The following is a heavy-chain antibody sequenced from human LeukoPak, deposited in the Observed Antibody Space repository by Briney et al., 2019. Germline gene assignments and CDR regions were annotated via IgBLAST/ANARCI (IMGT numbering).Heavy chain of an antibody. D-gene: IGHD6-19*01. CDR1: VFTVSSNY. V-gene: IGHV3-53*01. Sequence: PGGSLRLSRVASVFTVSSNYMSWVRQAPGKGLEWVSVIYSGGSTYYAASVKGRFTISRDNSKTTLYLQMSRLRAEDTAVYYCARDVVAGILDYWGQGTLVTVSS. CDR3: ARDVVAGILDY. J-gene: IGHJ4*02. CDR2: IYSGGST.